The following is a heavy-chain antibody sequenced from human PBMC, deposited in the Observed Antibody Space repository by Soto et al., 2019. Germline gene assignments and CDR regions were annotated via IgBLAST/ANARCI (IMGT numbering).Heavy chain of an antibody. V-gene: IGHV1-69*06. J-gene: IGHJ4*02. CDR3: ARHAWRSGRQVFDY. Sequence: GASVKVSCKASGGTFSSYAISWVRQAPGQGLEWMGGIIPIFGTANYAQKFQGRVTITADKSTSTAYMELSSLRSEDTAVYYCARHAWRSGRQVFDYWGLGTLVTVSS. CDR2: IIPIFGTA. D-gene: IGHD5-12*01. CDR1: GGTFSSYA.